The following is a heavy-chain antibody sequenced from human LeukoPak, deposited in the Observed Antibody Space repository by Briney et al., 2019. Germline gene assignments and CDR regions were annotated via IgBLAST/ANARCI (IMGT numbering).Heavy chain of an antibody. CDR1: GFTFSTYA. CDR3: AKVLSLTQYYWYGMDV. Sequence: PGGSLRLSCAASGFTFSTYAMNWVRRAPGKGLEWVSGISESDGRTYYADSVKGRFTISRDNSKNTLYLQMNSLRVEDTAVYYFAKVLSLTQYYWYGMDVWGQGTTVVVSS. J-gene: IGHJ6*02. D-gene: IGHD2/OR15-2a*01. CDR2: ISESDGRT. V-gene: IGHV3-23*01.